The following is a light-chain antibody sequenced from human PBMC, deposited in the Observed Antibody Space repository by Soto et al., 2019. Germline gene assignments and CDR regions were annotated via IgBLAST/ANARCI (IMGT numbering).Light chain of an antibody. J-gene: IGLJ3*02. CDR2: RDR. CDR1: NIGSKN. V-gene: IGLV3-9*01. CDR3: QVWDSSTARV. Sequence: SYELTQPLSVSVALGQTARITFGGNNIGSKNEHWYQQKPGQAPVLVIYRDRNRPSGIPERFSGSNSGNTATLTISRAQAGDEADYYCQVWDSSTARVFGGGTKLTVL.